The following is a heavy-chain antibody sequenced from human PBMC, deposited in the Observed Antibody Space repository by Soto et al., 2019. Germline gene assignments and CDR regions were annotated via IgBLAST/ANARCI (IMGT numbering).Heavy chain of an antibody. J-gene: IGHJ3*02. CDR1: GYTFTGYY. D-gene: IGHD3-9*01. V-gene: IGHV1-2*04. Sequence: ASVKVSCKATGYTFTGYYMHWVRQAPGQGLEWMGWINPNSGGTNYAQKFQGWVTMTRDTSISTAYMELSRLRSDDTAVYYCAIAYLGVGGYCDWLSRHDAFEIWGEGTMVTV. CDR2: INPNSGGT. CDR3: AIAYLGVGGYCDWLSRHDAFEI.